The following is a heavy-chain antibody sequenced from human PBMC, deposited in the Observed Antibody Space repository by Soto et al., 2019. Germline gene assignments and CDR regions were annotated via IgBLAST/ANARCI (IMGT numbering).Heavy chain of an antibody. CDR3: ARDPLWGTAMVLWYFDL. CDR2: ISYDGSNK. Sequence: GGSLRLSCAASGFTFSSYAMHWVRQAPGKGLAWVAVISYDGSNKYYADSVKGRFTISRDNSKNTLYLQMNSLRAEDTAVYYCARDPLWGTAMVLWYFDLWGRGTLVTGAS. J-gene: IGHJ2*01. D-gene: IGHD5-18*01. V-gene: IGHV3-30-3*01. CDR1: GFTFSSYA.